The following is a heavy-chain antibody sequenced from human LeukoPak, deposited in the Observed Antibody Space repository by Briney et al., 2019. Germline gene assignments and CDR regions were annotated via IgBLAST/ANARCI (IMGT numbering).Heavy chain of an antibody. Sequence: GRSLRLSCAASGFTFDDYAMHWVRQAPGKGLEWVSGISGNSGSIGYADSVKGRFTISRDNAKNSLYLQMNSLRAEDMALYYCAKEYCSGGSCYRGAFDIWGQGTMVTVSS. CDR1: GFTFDDYA. D-gene: IGHD2-15*01. CDR2: ISGNSGSI. V-gene: IGHV3-9*03. CDR3: AKEYCSGGSCYRGAFDI. J-gene: IGHJ3*02.